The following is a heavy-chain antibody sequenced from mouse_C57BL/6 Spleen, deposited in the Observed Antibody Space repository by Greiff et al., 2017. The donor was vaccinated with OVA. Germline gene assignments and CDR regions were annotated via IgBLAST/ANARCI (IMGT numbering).Heavy chain of an antibody. CDR1: GYTFTSYW. Sequence: QVQLKESGAELAKPGASVKLSCKASGYTFTSYWMHWVKQRPGQGLEWIGYINPSSGYTKYNQKFKDKATLTADKSSSTAYMQLSSLTYEDSAVYYCALTTVVAHWYFDVWGTGTTVTVSS. D-gene: IGHD1-1*01. V-gene: IGHV1-7*01. CDR2: INPSSGYT. J-gene: IGHJ1*03. CDR3: ALTTVVAHWYFDV.